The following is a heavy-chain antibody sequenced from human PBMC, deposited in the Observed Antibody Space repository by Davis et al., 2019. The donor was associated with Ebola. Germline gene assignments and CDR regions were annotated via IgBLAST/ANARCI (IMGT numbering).Heavy chain of an antibody. Sequence: GESLKISCTAPGFTVSSNHMSWVRQAPGKGLEWVSSISGDATVIYYADSVKGRLTISRDTSRNTLYLQMSTLGAEDTAVYYCAKGWTTSPFDYWGQGALVTVSS. CDR1: GFTVSSNH. D-gene: IGHD4-17*01. V-gene: IGHV3-23*01. CDR2: ISGDATVI. J-gene: IGHJ4*02. CDR3: AKGWTTSPFDY.